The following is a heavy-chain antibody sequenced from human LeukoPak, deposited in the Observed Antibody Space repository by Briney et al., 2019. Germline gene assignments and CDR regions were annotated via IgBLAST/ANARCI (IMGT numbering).Heavy chain of an antibody. V-gene: IGHV4-4*07. CDR3: ARAWCSSTSCYQDDWFDP. J-gene: IGHJ5*02. D-gene: IGHD2-2*01. CDR1: GGSISSYY. CDR2: IYTSGST. Sequence: PSETLSLTCTVSGGSISSYYWSWIRQPAGKGLEWIGRIYTSGSTNYNPSLKSRVTMSVDTSKNQFSLKLSSVTAADTAVYYCARAWCSSTSCYQDDWFDPWGQGTLVTVSS.